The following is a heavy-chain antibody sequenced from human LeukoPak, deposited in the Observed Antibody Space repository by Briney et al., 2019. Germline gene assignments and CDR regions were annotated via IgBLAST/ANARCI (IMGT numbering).Heavy chain of an antibody. CDR2: INHSGST. J-gene: IGHJ4*02. D-gene: IGHD6-13*01. CDR1: GGSVSSTSKH. CDR3: ARGAARFYY. Sequence: SETLSLTCTVSGGSVSSTSKHWSWIRQPPGKGLEWIGEINHSGSTNYNPSLKSRVTISVDTSKNQFSLKLSSVTAADTAVYYCARGAARFYYWGQGTLVTVSS. V-gene: IGHV4-39*07.